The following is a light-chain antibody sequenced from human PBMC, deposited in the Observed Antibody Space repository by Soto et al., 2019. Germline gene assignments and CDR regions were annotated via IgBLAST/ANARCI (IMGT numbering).Light chain of an antibody. V-gene: IGLV1-51*01. Sequence: QSALTQPPSVSASPGQNVTISCSGISSNIGGNSVSWYQQLPGTAPKLLIYDDNKRPSGIPDRFSGSKSGTSATLGITGFQTGDEADYYCGSWDSSLSAYVFGTGTKVTVL. J-gene: IGLJ1*01. CDR2: DDN. CDR3: GSWDSSLSAYV. CDR1: SSNIGGNS.